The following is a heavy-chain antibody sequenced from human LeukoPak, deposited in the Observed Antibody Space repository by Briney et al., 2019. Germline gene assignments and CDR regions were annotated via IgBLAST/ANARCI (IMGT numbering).Heavy chain of an antibody. CDR3: ARDPDRLTVFGKDV. V-gene: IGHV3-23*01. CDR2: ISGSGDTT. CDR1: GLSFSFYA. D-gene: IGHD3-9*01. Sequence: PGGSLRLACAASGLSFSFYAMSWVRQAPGKGLEWVSTISGSGDTTYYADSVKGRFTISRDNSKNTLYLQMNSLRAEDTAVYFCARDPDRLTVFGKDVWGQGTTVTVSS. J-gene: IGHJ6*02.